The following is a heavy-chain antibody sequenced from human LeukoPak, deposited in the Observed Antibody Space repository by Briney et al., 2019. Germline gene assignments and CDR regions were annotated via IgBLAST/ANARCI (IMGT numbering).Heavy chain of an antibody. CDR3: ARAQALPAGATKGFDY. J-gene: IGHJ4*02. Sequence: SETLSLTCTVSGGSISSGDYYWSWIRQPPGKGLEWIGYIYYSGSTYYNPSLKSRVTISVDTSKNQFSLKLSSVTAADTAVCYCARAQALPAGATKGFDYWGQGTLVTVSS. D-gene: IGHD1-26*01. CDR1: GGSISSGDYY. V-gene: IGHV4-30-4*08. CDR2: IYYSGST.